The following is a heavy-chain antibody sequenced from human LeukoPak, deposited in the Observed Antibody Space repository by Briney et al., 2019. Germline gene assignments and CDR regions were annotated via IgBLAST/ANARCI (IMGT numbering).Heavy chain of an antibody. CDR3: GRATPSQHCANGVCFTGGDAFDI. CDR2: IYYSGNT. D-gene: IGHD2-8*01. CDR1: GVSISSSNSY. J-gene: IGHJ3*02. Sequence: SETLSLTCTVSGVSISSSNSYWGWIRQPPGKGLEWIGSIYYSGNTYYNASLKSQVSISIDTSKNQFSLKLTSVTAADTAVYYCGRATPSQHCANGVCFTGGDAFDIWGQGTVVTVSS. V-gene: IGHV4-39*01.